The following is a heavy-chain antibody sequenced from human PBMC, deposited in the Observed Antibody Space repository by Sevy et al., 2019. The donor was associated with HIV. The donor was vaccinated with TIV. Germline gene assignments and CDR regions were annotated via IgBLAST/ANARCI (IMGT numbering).Heavy chain of an antibody. CDR2: ISHRGDST. Sequence: GGSLRLSCTSSGFTFSSYAMNWVRQAPGKGLEWISTISHRGDSTYYADSVKGRFTISRDNSENRLYLQMNSLRAEDMALFYCAGRKLGEFWSGSIWGPWAGGPLFDYWGQGTLVTVSS. V-gene: IGHV3-23*01. CDR3: AGRKLGEFWSGSIWGPWAGGPLFDY. J-gene: IGHJ4*02. CDR1: GFTFSSYA. D-gene: IGHD3-3*01.